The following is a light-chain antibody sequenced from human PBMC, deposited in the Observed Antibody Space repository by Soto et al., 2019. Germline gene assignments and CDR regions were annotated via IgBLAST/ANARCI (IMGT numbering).Light chain of an antibody. CDR1: QSFNDT. CDR3: QQYNNWPLT. V-gene: IGKV3-15*01. J-gene: IGKJ4*01. Sequence: EVVMTQSPATLSVSPGERATLPCRASQSFNDTLAWSPQKPGQAPRLLFYGASIRANGIPARFSGSGSGTEFTLTISSLQSEDFAVYYCQQYNNWPLTFGGGTKVEIK. CDR2: GAS.